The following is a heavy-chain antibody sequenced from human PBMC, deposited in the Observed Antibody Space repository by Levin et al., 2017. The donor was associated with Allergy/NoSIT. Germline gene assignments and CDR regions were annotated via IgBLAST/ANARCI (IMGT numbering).Heavy chain of an antibody. V-gene: IGHV3-49*03. D-gene: IGHD3-3*02. CDR1: GFTFGDYA. CDR2: IRSKTYGGTT. CDR3: TRDHFRPGDYFDY. Sequence: HTGGSLRLSCTASGFTFGDYAMSWFRQAPGKGLEWVGFIRSKTYGGTTEYAASVKGRFTISRDDSESIAYLQMNSLKSEDTAVYYCTRDHFRPGDYFDYWGQGTLVTVSS. J-gene: IGHJ4*02.